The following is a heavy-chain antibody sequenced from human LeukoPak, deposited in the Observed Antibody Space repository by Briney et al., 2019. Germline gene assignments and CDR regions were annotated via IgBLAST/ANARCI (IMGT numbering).Heavy chain of an antibody. CDR1: GFTFGDYA. Sequence: GSLRLSCTVSGFTFGDYAMSWVRQAPGKGLEWIGSIYHSGSTYYNPSLKSRVTISVDTSKNQFSLKLSSVTAADTAVYYCARARGYYDSSGYLDYWGQGTLVTVSS. V-gene: IGHV4-38-2*02. CDR3: ARARGYYDSSGYLDY. D-gene: IGHD3-22*01. J-gene: IGHJ4*02. CDR2: IYHSGST.